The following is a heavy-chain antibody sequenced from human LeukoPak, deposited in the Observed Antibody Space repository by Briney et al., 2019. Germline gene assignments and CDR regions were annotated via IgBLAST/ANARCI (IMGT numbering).Heavy chain of an antibody. CDR1: GGSISSSSYY. CDR3: ARLSEWPPTGY. D-gene: IGHD3-3*01. CDR2: IYYSGST. Sequence: PSETLSLTCTVSGGSISSSSYYWGWIRQPPGKGLEWIGSIYYSGSTYYSPSLKSRVTISVDTSKNQFSLKLSSVTAADTAVYYCARLSEWPPTGYWGQGTLVTVSS. J-gene: IGHJ4*02. V-gene: IGHV4-39*01.